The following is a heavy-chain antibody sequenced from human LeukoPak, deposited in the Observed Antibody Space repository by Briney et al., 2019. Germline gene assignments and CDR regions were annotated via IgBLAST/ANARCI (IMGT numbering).Heavy chain of an antibody. CDR3: AKPGYCSTTTCSAAS. V-gene: IGHV1-24*01. CDR2: FDPEDGET. Sequence: ASVKVSCKVSGYTLTELSMHWVRQAPGKGLEWMGGFDPEDGETIYAQKFQGRVTMTEDTSTDTAYMELSSLRSEDTAVYYCAKPGYCSTTTCSAASWGQGTLVIVSS. J-gene: IGHJ5*02. CDR1: GYTLTELS. D-gene: IGHD2-2*01.